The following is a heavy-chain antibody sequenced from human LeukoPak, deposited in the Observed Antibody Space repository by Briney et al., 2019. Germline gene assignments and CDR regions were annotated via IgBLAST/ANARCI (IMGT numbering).Heavy chain of an antibody. J-gene: IGHJ4*02. CDR3: ARESGKFDY. CDR1: GLPIGVFA. CDR2: ISGDGVST. Sequence: GGSLRLSCVASGLPIGVFAMHWVRQAPGQGLEWVSFISGDGVSTFFADSVKGRFSISRDNSKNSLFLEMSSLRTEDTAMYYCARESGKFDYWGQGTLVAVSS. V-gene: IGHV3-43*02.